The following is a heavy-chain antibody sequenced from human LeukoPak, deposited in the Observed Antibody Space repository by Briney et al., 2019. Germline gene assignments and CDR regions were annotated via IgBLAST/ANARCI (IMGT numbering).Heavy chain of an antibody. D-gene: IGHD6-13*01. J-gene: IGHJ4*02. CDR1: GFTFSNYR. V-gene: IGHV3-23*01. Sequence: GGSLRLSCAASGFTFSNYRMSWVRQAPGKGLEWVSAISGSGGSTYYADSVKGRFTISRDNSKNTLYLQMNSLRAEDTAVYYCAKGVLGYSSSWYGEDFDYWGQGTLVTVSS. CDR2: ISGSGGST. CDR3: AKGVLGYSSSWYGEDFDY.